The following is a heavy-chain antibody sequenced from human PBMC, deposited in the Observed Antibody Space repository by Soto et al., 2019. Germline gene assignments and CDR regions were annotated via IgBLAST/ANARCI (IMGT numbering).Heavy chain of an antibody. CDR3: ARVFVLMITFGGVHLGRGFDP. J-gene: IGHJ5*02. CDR1: GGSISSGGYY. D-gene: IGHD3-16*01. CDR2: IYYSGST. V-gene: IGHV4-31*03. Sequence: SETLSLTCTVSGGSISSGGYYWSWIRQHPGKGLEWIGYIYYSGSTYYNPSLKSRVTISVDTSKNQFSLKLSSVTAADTAVYYCARVFVLMITFGGVHLGRGFDPWGQGTLVTVS.